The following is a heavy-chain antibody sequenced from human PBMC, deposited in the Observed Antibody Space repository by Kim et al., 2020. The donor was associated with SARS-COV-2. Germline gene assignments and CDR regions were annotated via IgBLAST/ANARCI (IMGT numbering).Heavy chain of an antibody. D-gene: IGHD3-3*01. Sequence: GGSLRLSCAASGFTFSNAWMSWVRQAPGKGLEWVGRIKSKTDGGTTDYAAPVKGRFTISRDDSKNTLYLQMNSLKTEDTAVYYCTTALDYDFWSGIFSGAFDIWGQGTMVTVSS. J-gene: IGHJ3*02. V-gene: IGHV3-15*01. CDR2: IKSKTDGGTT. CDR3: TTALDYDFWSGIFSGAFDI. CDR1: GFTFSNAW.